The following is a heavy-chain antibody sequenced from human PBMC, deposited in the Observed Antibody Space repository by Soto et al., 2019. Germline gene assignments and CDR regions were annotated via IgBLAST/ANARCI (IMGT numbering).Heavy chain of an antibody. CDR1: GYTFTSYD. D-gene: IGHD3-9*01. Sequence: ASVKVSCKASGYTFTSYDINWVRQATGQGLEWMGWMNPNSGNTGYAQKFQGRVTMTRNTSISTAYMELSSLRSEDTAVYYCARGGDILTGYYENYGMDVWGQGTTVTVSS. V-gene: IGHV1-8*01. CDR3: ARGGDILTGYYENYGMDV. J-gene: IGHJ6*02. CDR2: MNPNSGNT.